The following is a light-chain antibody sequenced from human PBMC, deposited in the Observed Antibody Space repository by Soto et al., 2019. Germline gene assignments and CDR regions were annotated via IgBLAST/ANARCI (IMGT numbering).Light chain of an antibody. CDR1: NSNIGNNY. CDR2: DNN. Sequence: QSVLTQPPSVSAAPGQKVTISCSGSNSNIGNNYVSWYQQLPGTAPKLLIYDNNKRPSGIPDRFSGSRSGTSATLGITGLQTGDEADYYCGAWDSSLNIDVFGGGTQLTVL. J-gene: IGLJ7*01. V-gene: IGLV1-51*01. CDR3: GAWDSSLNIDV.